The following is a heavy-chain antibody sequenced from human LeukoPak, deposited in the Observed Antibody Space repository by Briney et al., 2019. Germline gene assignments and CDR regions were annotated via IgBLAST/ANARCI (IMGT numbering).Heavy chain of an antibody. CDR3: ARGHLDCSGGSCYSGTYNWFDP. CDR2: INHSGNT. J-gene: IGHJ5*02. CDR1: GGSFSGYY. D-gene: IGHD2-15*01. V-gene: IGHV4-34*01. Sequence: SETLSLTCAVYGGSFSGYYWSWIRQPPGKGLEWIGEINHSGNTNYNPSLKSRVTISVDTSKNQFSLKLSPVTAADTAVYYCARGHLDCSGGSCYSGTYNWFDPWGQGTLVTVSS.